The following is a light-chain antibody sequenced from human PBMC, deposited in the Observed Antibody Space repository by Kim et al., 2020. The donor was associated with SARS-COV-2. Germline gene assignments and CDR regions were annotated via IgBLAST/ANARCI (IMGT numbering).Light chain of an antibody. CDR3: QVWDTSSDHHYV. CDR2: FDS. CDR1: NIGSKS. J-gene: IGLJ1*01. Sequence: SYELTQTPSLSVAPGKTARITCVGNNIGSKSVHWYRQKTGQAPVVVMCFDSDRPSGIPERFSGSNSGNTATLTISGVEAGDEADYYCQVWDTSSDHHYVFGTGTKVTV. V-gene: IGLV3-21*04.